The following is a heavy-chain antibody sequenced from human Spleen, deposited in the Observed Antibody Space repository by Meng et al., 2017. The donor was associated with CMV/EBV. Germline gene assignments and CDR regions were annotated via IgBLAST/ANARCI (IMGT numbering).Heavy chain of an antibody. CDR1: GFTFSSYS. CDR2: ISSTSSTT. CDR3: ARDRGDIVVARVFYNYYGLDV. Sequence: GESLKISCAASGFTFSSYSMNWVRQAPGKGLQWVSYISSTSSTTHYADSVKGRFTISRDNAKNSLYLQMNSLRAEDTAVYYCARDRGDIVVARVFYNYYGLDVWGQGTTVTVSS. J-gene: IGHJ6*02. D-gene: IGHD2-15*01. V-gene: IGHV3-48*04.